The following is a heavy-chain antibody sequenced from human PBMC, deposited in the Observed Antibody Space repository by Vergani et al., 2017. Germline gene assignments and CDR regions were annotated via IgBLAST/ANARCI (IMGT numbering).Heavy chain of an antibody. CDR2: ISWNSGAV. CDR3: TKGSVYYHDSAGHGYDPYTGFDL. V-gene: IGHV3-9*01. D-gene: IGHD5-12*01. Sequence: EVQLVESGGGLVKPGGSLRLSCEASGITFWKFGMHWVRQGPGKGLEWVSGISWNSGAVDYADSVRGRFTISRDNAKNSLFLEMNSLRFEDTAVYFCTKGSVYYHDSAGHGYDPYTGFDLWGQGTLVTMSS. J-gene: IGHJ3*01. CDR1: GITFWKFG.